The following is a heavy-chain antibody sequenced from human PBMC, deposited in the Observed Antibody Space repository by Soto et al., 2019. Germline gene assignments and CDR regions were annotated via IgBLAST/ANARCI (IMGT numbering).Heavy chain of an antibody. CDR2: IIPIFGTA. CDR3: ARDPRYCSGGSCSYPMDV. J-gene: IGHJ6*02. D-gene: IGHD2-15*01. Sequence: SVKVSCKASGGTFSSYAISWVRQAPGQGLEWMGGIIPIFGTANYAQKFQGRVAITADKSTSTAYMELSSLRSEDTAVYYCARDPRYCSGGSCSYPMDVWGQGTTVTVSS. CDR1: GGTFSSYA. V-gene: IGHV1-69*06.